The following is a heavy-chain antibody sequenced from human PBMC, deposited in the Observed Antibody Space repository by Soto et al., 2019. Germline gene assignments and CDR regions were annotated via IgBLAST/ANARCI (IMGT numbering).Heavy chain of an antibody. D-gene: IGHD6-6*01. Sequence: GGSLRLSCSASGFTFSSYAMHWVRQAPGKGLEYVSAISSNGGSTYYADSVKGRFTISRDNSKNTLYLQMSSLRAEDTAVYYCVKSPATLNSSSYYDDYWGQGTLVTVSS. CDR3: VKSPATLNSSSYYDDY. CDR2: ISSNGGST. J-gene: IGHJ4*02. CDR1: GFTFSSYA. V-gene: IGHV3-64D*09.